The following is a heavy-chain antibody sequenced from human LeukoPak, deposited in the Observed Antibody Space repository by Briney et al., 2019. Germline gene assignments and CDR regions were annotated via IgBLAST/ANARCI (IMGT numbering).Heavy chain of an antibody. CDR1: GFTFCSYG. V-gene: IGHV3-23*01. CDR3: AAPSDSSSWYYFDY. CDR2: ISGSGGRT. Sequence: GGYLRLSCAASGFTFCSYGMHWVRQAPGKGLEWVSAISGSGGRTYYADSVKGRFTISRDNSKNTLYLQMNSLRAEDTAVYYCAAPSDSSSWYYFDYWGQGTLVTVSS. J-gene: IGHJ4*02. D-gene: IGHD6-13*01.